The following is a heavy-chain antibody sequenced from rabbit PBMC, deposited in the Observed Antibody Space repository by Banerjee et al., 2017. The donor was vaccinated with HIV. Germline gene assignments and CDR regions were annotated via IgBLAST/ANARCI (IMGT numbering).Heavy chain of an antibody. Sequence: QSLEESGGDLVKPEGSLTLTCKASGFSFSISYDMCWVRQAPGKGLEWIACIGDGSSGSTWYASWVNGRFTISKTSSTTVTLQMTSLTAADTATYFCARALGDLNDLWGPGTLVTVS. V-gene: IGHV1S40*01. CDR3: ARALGDLNDL. CDR2: IGDGSSGST. J-gene: IGHJ4*01. D-gene: IGHD2-1*01. CDR1: GFSFSISYD.